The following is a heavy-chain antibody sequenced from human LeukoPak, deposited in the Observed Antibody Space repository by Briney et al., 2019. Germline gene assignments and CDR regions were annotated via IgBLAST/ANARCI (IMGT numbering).Heavy chain of an antibody. CDR3: ARESSTSVRTFDY. D-gene: IGHD2-2*01. Sequence: GGSLRLSCAASGFTFSSYAMHWVRQAPGKGLEWVAVISYDGSNKYYADSVKGRFTISRDNSKNTLYLQMDSLRAEDTAVYYCARESSTSVRTFDYWGQGTLVTVSS. V-gene: IGHV3-30-3*01. J-gene: IGHJ4*02. CDR2: ISYDGSNK. CDR1: GFTFSSYA.